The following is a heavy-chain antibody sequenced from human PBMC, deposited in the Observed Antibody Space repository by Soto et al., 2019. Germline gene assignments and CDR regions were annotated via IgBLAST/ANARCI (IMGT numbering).Heavy chain of an antibody. V-gene: IGHV1-2*02. D-gene: IGHD2-15*01. J-gene: IGHJ5*02. CDR3: ARRLGYCSGGSCYPLDP. CDR2: INPNSGGT. Sequence: GASVKVSCKASGYTFTGYYMRWVRQAPGQGLEWMGWINPNSGGTNYAQKFQGRVTMTRDTSISTAYMELSRLRSDDTAVYYCARRLGYCSGGSCYPLDPWGQGTLVTVSS. CDR1: GYTFTGYY.